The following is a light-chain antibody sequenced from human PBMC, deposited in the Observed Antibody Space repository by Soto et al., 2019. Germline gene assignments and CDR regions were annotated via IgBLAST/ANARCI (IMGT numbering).Light chain of an antibody. CDR3: CSYAADNTLV. CDR2: EST. Sequence: QSVLTQPASVSASPGQWITISCTGTSSDVGTYNLVSWYLQHPGKAPKLIIYESTKRPSGVSGRFSGSKSGNTASLTISGLQAEDEADYYCCSYAADNTLVFGGGTKLTVL. CDR1: SSDVGTYNL. V-gene: IGLV2-23*01. J-gene: IGLJ3*02.